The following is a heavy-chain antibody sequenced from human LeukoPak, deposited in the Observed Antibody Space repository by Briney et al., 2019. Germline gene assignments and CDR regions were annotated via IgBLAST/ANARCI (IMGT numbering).Heavy chain of an antibody. J-gene: IGHJ4*02. D-gene: IGHD2-15*01. Sequence: PSETLSLTCTVSGGSISSGGYYWSWIRQHPGKGLEWIGYIYYSGSTYYNPSLKSRVTIPVDTSKNQFSLKLSSVTAADTAVYYCAREGVGSGPPFDYWGQGTLVTVSS. CDR3: AREGVGSGPPFDY. CDR1: GGSISSGGYY. CDR2: IYYSGST. V-gene: IGHV4-30-4*08.